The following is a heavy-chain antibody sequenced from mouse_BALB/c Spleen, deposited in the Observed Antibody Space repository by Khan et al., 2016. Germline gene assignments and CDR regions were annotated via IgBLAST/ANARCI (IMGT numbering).Heavy chain of an antibody. V-gene: IGHV5-6-5*01. J-gene: IGHJ4*01. CDR2: ISSGGTT. Sequence: EVELVESGGGLVKPGGSLKLSCAASGFTFITYAMSWVRQTPEKRLEWVASISSGGTTYYPDSMKGRFTISRDNARNILYLQMSSLRSEDTAMYYWSKEGNAMDYWGQGTSVTVSS. CDR3: SKEGNAMDY. CDR1: GFTFITYA.